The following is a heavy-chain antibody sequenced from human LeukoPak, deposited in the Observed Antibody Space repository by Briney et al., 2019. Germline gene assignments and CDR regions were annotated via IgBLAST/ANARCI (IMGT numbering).Heavy chain of an antibody. CDR3: ARGGSAYALDY. V-gene: IGHV5-51*01. D-gene: IGHD2-2*01. CDR1: GYSFTNYW. J-gene: IGHJ4*02. CDR2: IYPGDSET. Sequence: GESLKISCKGSGYSFTNYWIGWVRQMPGKGLEWMGIIYPGDSETRYSPSFQGQVTMSSDKSISTAYLQWSSLKASDTAMYFCARGGSAYALDYWGQGTLVTVSS.